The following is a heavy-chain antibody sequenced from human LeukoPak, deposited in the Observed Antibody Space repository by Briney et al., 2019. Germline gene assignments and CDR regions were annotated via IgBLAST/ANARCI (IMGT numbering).Heavy chain of an antibody. CDR1: GFTFSSYA. Sequence: GRSLRLSCAASGFTFSSYAMHWVRQAPGKGLEWVAVISYDGSNKYYADSVKGRFTISRDNAKNSLYLQMNSLRAEDTAVYYCARDVEKRGIAAAGWPYYYYGMDVWGQGTTVTVSS. CDR2: ISYDGSNK. CDR3: ARDVEKRGIAAAGWPYYYYGMDV. V-gene: IGHV3-30-3*01. D-gene: IGHD6-13*01. J-gene: IGHJ6*02.